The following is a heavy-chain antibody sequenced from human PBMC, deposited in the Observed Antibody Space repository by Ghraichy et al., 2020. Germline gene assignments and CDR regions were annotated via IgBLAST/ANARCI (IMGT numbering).Heavy chain of an antibody. J-gene: IGHJ4*02. CDR3: ARDGAVFSDMGYDFDY. Sequence: GALRLSCAASGFTFSSYGMHWVRQAPGKGLEWVAVIWYDGSNKYYADSVKGRFTISRDNSKNTLYLQMNSLRAEETAVYYCARDGAVFSDMGYDFDYWGQGTLVTVSS. D-gene: IGHD3-9*01. V-gene: IGHV3-33*01. CDR1: GFTFSSYG. CDR2: IWYDGSNK.